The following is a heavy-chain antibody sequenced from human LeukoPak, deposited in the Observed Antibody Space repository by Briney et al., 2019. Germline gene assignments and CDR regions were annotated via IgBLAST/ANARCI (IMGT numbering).Heavy chain of an antibody. Sequence: SETLSLTCTVSGGSISSYYWSWIRQPAGKGLEWISRIYTSGSSNYYPALKSRVTMSVDTSKNQFSMKLSSVPAADTAVYYCARSGRDSSSWSNNWFDPWGQGTLVTVSS. CDR1: GGSISSYY. CDR2: IYTSGSS. CDR3: ARSGRDSSSWSNNWFDP. V-gene: IGHV4-4*07. D-gene: IGHD6-13*01. J-gene: IGHJ5*02.